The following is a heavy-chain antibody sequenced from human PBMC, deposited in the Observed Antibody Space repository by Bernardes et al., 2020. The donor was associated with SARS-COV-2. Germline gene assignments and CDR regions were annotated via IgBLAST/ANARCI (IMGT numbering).Heavy chain of an antibody. CDR2: IYPGDSDT. CDR3: ARHFCEEGAHYGGNSRCSLDY. Sequence: GESLKISCKGSGYSFTSYWIGWVRQMPGKGLEWMGIIYPGDSDTRYSPSFQGQVTISADKSISTAYLQWSSLKASDTAMYYCARHFCEEGAHYGGNSRCSLDYWGQGTLVTVSS. V-gene: IGHV5-51*01. CDR1: GYSFTSYW. D-gene: IGHD4-17*01. J-gene: IGHJ4*02.